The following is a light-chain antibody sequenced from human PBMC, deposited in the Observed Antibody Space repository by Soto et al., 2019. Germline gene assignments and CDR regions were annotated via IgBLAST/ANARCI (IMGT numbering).Light chain of an antibody. V-gene: IGLV3-1*01. CDR1: TLGDKY. Sequence: SYELTQPPSVSVSPGQTASITCSGDTLGDKYACWYQQKPGQSPVLVIYQDSKRPSGIPERFSGSNSGNTATLTISGTQAMDEADYYCQAWDSSTVVFGGGTKLPS. J-gene: IGLJ2*01. CDR2: QDS. CDR3: QAWDSSTVV.